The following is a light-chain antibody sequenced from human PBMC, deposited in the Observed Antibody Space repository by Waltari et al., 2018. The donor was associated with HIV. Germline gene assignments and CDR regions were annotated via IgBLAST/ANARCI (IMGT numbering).Light chain of an antibody. Sequence: QSVLTQPPSASGTPGQRVAISCSGSSSNIGSNYVYWYQQLPGTAPKVLIYRSKQRPSGFPARLSGSKSGTSASRASSALRSEDEADYYCATWDDSLSGPVFGGGTKLTVL. CDR2: RSK. CDR1: SSNIGSNY. J-gene: IGLJ3*02. V-gene: IGLV1-47*01. CDR3: ATWDDSLSGPV.